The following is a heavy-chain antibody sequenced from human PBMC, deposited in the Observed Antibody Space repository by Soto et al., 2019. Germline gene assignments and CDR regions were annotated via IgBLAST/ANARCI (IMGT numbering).Heavy chain of an antibody. J-gene: IGHJ6*02. Sequence: QVQLVQSGGEVKKPGASVKVSCKASGYTFTTSCVSWVRQAPGQGLEWMGWGSGYKGNTQYEEKFHDRFTMTTDTRPSTAKHDFRSLMADATAEDYCARAGQLSYYHYGGDVWGQGTTVIVSS. V-gene: IGHV1-18*01. D-gene: IGHD1-1*01. CDR3: ARAGQLSYYHYGGDV. CDR1: GYTFTTSC. CDR2: GSGYKGNT.